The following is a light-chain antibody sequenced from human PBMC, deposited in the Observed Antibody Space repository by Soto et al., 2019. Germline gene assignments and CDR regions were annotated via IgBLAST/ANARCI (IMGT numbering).Light chain of an antibody. V-gene: IGLV2-23*01. J-gene: IGLJ1*01. CDR2: EGS. CDR1: SSDVGSYNL. CDR3: CSYAGSSTLV. Sequence: QSALTQPASVSGSPGQSSTISFTGTSSDVGSYNLVSWYQQHPGKAPKLMIYEGSKRPSGVSNRFSGSKSGNTASLTISGLQAEDEADYYCCSYAGSSTLVFGTGTKVTVL.